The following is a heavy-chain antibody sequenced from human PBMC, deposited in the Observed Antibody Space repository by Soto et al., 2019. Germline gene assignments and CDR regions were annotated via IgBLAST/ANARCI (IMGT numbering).Heavy chain of an antibody. J-gene: IGHJ4*02. V-gene: IGHV3-30*03. Sequence: GGSLRLSCAASGFTFSSYGVHWVRQAPGKGLEWEAVISYDGSNKHYADSVKGRFTISRDNSKNTLYLQLNSLRAEDTAVYYYAIPDSWAQGTLVTVSS. CDR3: AIPDS. CDR2: ISYDGSNK. CDR1: GFTFSSYG.